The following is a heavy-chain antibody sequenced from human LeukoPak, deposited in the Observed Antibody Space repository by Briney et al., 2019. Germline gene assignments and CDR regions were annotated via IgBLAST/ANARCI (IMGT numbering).Heavy chain of an antibody. Sequence: PSQTLSLTCTVSGGSISSGSYYWTWIRQPAGKGLEWIGRIYTSGSTNYNPSLTSRVTISVDTSKNQFSLNLSSVTAADTAVYYCARDRPGNYFDYWGQGTLVTVSS. J-gene: IGHJ4*02. CDR1: GGSISSGSYY. V-gene: IGHV4-61*02. CDR3: ARDRPGNYFDY. CDR2: IYTSGST. D-gene: IGHD1-1*01.